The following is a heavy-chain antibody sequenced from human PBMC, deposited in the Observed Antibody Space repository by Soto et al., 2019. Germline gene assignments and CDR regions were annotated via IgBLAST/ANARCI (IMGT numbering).Heavy chain of an antibody. D-gene: IGHD7-27*01. CDR1: GGSISNSY. Sequence: PSETLSLTCTVSGGSISNSYWSWIRQPPGKGLEWIGYIYYSGSTNYNPSLKSRVTISIDMSQNQFSLKLSSVTAADTAVYYCARPLGPGIMDVWGQGTTVTVSS. CDR3: ARPLGPGIMDV. V-gene: IGHV4-59*08. CDR2: IYYSGST. J-gene: IGHJ6*02.